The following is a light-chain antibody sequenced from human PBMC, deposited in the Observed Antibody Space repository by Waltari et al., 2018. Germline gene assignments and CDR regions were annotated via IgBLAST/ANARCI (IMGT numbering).Light chain of an antibody. CDR3: QQANSYPFT. J-gene: IGKJ3*01. CDR2: AAS. Sequence: IKITKLPPSVPKSVGDRVTITCRASQGISSWLAWYQQKPGKAPKLLIYAASSLQSGVPSRFSGSGSGTDFTLTISSLQPEDFATYYCQQANSYPFTFGPGTKVDIK. CDR1: QGISSW. V-gene: IGKV1-12*02.